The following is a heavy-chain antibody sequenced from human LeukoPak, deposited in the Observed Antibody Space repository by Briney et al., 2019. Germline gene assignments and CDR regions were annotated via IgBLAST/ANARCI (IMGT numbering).Heavy chain of an antibody. CDR1: GYTFTGYY. CDR3: ARGTRRITMVRGATTFVY. D-gene: IGHD3-10*01. V-gene: IGHV1-2*02. Sequence: ASVMVSGKASGYTFTGYYMHWVRQAPGQGLEWMGWINPNSGGTNYAQKFQGRVTMTRDTSISTAYMELSRLRSDDTAVYYCARGTRRITMVRGATTFVYWGQGTLVTVSS. CDR2: INPNSGGT. J-gene: IGHJ4*02.